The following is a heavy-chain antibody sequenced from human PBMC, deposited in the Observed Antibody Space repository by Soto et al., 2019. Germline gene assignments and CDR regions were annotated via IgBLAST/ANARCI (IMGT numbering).Heavy chain of an antibody. CDR2: INHSGST. J-gene: IGHJ4*02. D-gene: IGHD3-16*02. V-gene: IGHV4-34*01. CDR3: ARRVGAYIWGSYRRPDFDY. CDR1: GGSFSGYY. Sequence: SETLSLTCAVYGGSFSGYYWSWIRQPPGKGLEWIGEINHSGSTNYNPSLKSRVTISVDTSKNQFSLKLSSVTAADTAVYYCARRVGAYIWGSYRRPDFDYWGQGTLVTVSS.